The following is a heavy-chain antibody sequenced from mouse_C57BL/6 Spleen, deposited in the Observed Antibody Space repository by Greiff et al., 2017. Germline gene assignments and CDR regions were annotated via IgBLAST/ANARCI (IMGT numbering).Heavy chain of an antibody. CDR3: ARRGSYTAWFAY. J-gene: IGHJ3*01. D-gene: IGHD1-1*02. CDR1: GFTFSDYY. CDR2: ISNGGGST. Sequence: EVKLMESGGGLVQPGGSLKLSCAASGFTFSDYYLYWVRQTPEKRLEWVAYISNGGGSTYYPDTVKGRFTISRDNAKNTLYLQMSRLKSEDTAMYYCARRGSYTAWFAYWGQGTLVTVSA. V-gene: IGHV5-12*01.